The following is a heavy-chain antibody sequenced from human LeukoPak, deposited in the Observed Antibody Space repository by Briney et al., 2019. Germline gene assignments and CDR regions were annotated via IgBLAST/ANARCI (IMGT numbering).Heavy chain of an antibody. CDR2: IYPGDSNT. CDR3: ARYLAATGTGWFDP. Sequence: THGESLKISCKGSGYSFTSYWIGLVRQMPGKGLEWMGTIYPGDSNTKYSPSFQGQVTISADKSITTAYLQWNSLKASDTAIYYCARYLAATGTGWFDPWGQGTLVTVSS. J-gene: IGHJ5*02. V-gene: IGHV5-51*01. D-gene: IGHD6-13*01. CDR1: GYSFTSYW.